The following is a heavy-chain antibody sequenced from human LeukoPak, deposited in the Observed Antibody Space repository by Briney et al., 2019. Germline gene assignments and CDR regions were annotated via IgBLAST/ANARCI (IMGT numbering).Heavy chain of an antibody. CDR2: IYYSGST. J-gene: IGHJ4*02. V-gene: IGHV4-59*01. D-gene: IGHD1-20*01. CDR1: GGSISSYY. CDR3: ARDRGRYNWNDAVHYFDY. Sequence: PSETLSLTCTVSGGSISSYYWSWIRQPPGKGLEWIGYIYYSGSTNYNPSLRSRVTISVDTSKNQFSLKLSSVTAADTAVYYCARDRGRYNWNDAVHYFDYWGQGTLVTVSS.